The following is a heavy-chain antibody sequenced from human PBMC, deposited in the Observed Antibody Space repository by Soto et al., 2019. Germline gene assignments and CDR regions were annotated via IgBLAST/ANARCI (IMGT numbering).Heavy chain of an antibody. J-gene: IGHJ5*02. CDR2: ISGSGGST. D-gene: IGHD2-8*01. CDR1: GFTFSSYA. Sequence: EVQLLESGGGLVQPGGSLRLSCAASGFTFSSYAMSWVCQAPGKGLEWVSAISGSGGSTYYADSVKGRFTISRDNSKNPLYLQMNSLRAEDTAVYYCAKAGLYAISCWFDPWGQGTLVTVSS. V-gene: IGHV3-23*01. CDR3: AKAGLYAISCWFDP.